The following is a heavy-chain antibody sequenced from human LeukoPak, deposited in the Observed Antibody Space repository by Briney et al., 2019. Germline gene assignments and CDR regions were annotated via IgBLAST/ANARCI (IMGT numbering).Heavy chain of an antibody. CDR1: GDSVSSNSAA. CDR2: TYYRSKWYN. Sequence: SQTLSLTCAISGDSVSSNSAAWNWIRQSPSRGLEWLGRTYYRSKWYNDYAVSVKSRITINPDTSKNQFSLQLNSVTPEDTAVYYCARDPYYYGSGSYYKPNWSDPWGQGTLVTVSS. J-gene: IGHJ5*02. CDR3: ARDPYYYGSGSYYKPNWSDP. V-gene: IGHV6-1*01. D-gene: IGHD3-10*01.